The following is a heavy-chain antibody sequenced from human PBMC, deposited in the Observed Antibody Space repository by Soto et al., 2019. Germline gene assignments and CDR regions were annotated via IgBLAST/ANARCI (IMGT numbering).Heavy chain of an antibody. J-gene: IGHJ4*02. CDR1: GGSMSRHY. Sequence: QVQLQESGPGLVKPSETLSLICTVSGGSMSRHYWSWIRQPPGKGLEWIGYISSTGDTHYNTSLRSRVTISSDTSKNQFSLKLSSVTAADTAVYYCASNAGWYLHYYWGQRTLFSVSS. CDR3: ASNAGWYLHYY. V-gene: IGHV4-59*11. CDR2: ISSTGDT. D-gene: IGHD6-19*01.